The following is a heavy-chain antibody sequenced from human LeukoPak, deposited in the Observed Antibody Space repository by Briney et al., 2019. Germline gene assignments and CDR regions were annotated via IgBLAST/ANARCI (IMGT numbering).Heavy chain of an antibody. CDR2: IYPGDSDT. Sequence: GESLKISCKGSGYIFTSYWIGWVRQMPGKGLEWRGIIYPGDSDTRYSPSFQGQVTISADKSISTAYLQWSSLKASDTAMYYCAGLRYSSSSSFVDAFDIWGQGTMVTVSS. CDR3: AGLRYSSSSSFVDAFDI. D-gene: IGHD6-13*01. J-gene: IGHJ3*02. CDR1: GYIFTSYW. V-gene: IGHV5-51*01.